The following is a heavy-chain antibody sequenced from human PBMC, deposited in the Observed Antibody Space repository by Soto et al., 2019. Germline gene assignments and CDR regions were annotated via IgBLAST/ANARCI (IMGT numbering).Heavy chain of an antibody. D-gene: IGHD6-19*01. CDR2: ISAYNGNT. CDR3: ARLVKIAVAGTEGWFDP. CDR1: GYTFTSYG. V-gene: IGHV1-18*04. J-gene: IGHJ5*02. Sequence: QVQLVQSGAEVKKPGASVKVSCKASGYTFTSYGMSWVRQAPGQGLEWMGWISAYNGNTNYAQKLQGRVTMTTDTSTSTAYMELRSLRSDDTAVYYCARLVKIAVAGTEGWFDPWGQGTLVTVSS.